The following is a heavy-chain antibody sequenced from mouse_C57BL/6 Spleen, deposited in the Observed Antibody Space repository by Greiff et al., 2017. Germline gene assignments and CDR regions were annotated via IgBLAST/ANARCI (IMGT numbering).Heavy chain of an antibody. CDR1: GFTFSDYY. V-gene: IGHV5-16*01. CDR2: INYDGSST. D-gene: IGHD1-1*01. J-gene: IGHJ1*03. CDR3: ARRGRGSSYYWYFDV. Sequence: DVKLVESEGGLVQPGSSMKLSCTASGFTFSDYYMAWVRQVPEKGLEWVANINYDGSSTYYLDSLKSRFIISRDNAKNILYLQMSSLKSEDTATYYCARRGRGSSYYWYFDVWGTGTTVTVSS.